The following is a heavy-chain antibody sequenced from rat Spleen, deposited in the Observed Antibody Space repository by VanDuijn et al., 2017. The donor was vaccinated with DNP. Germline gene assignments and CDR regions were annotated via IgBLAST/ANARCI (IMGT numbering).Heavy chain of an antibody. CDR3: VRWVRALDY. CDR1: GYSITNNY. CDR2: ITYSGDT. V-gene: IGHV3-1*01. J-gene: IGHJ2*01. Sequence: EVQLQESGPGLVKPSQSLSLTCSVTGYSITNNYWGWVRKFPGNKMEWVGHITYSGDTSYNPSLRSRISITRDTSKNQFFLQLNSVTTEDTATYYCVRWVRALDYWGQGVMVTVSS. D-gene: IGHD4-1*01.